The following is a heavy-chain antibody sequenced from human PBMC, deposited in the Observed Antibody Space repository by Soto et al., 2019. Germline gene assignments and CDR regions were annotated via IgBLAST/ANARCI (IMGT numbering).Heavy chain of an antibody. CDR2: IWYDGSNK. CDR3: ARGSGEDYCYGMDV. J-gene: IGHJ6*02. D-gene: IGHD1-26*01. CDR1: GFTFSSYG. V-gene: IGHV3-33*01. Sequence: GGSLRLSCAASGFTFSSYGMHWVRQAPGKGLEWVAVIWYDGSNKYYADSVKGRFTISRDNSKNTLYLQMNSLRAEDTAVYYCARGSGEDYCYGMDVWGQGTTVTAP.